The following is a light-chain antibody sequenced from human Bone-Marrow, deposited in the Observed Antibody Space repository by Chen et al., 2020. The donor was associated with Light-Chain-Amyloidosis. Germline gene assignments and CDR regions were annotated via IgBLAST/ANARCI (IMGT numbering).Light chain of an antibody. CDR3: SSYTSTSTLVV. CDR1: SSDVGGYNY. V-gene: IGLV2-14*01. Sequence: QSALTQPASVYGSPGQSITISCTGTSSDVGGYNYVSWYQHHPGKAPKLMIYEVITRPSGVSNRFAASKSGTTASLTISGLQAEDEAEYYCSSYTSTSTLVVFGGGTKLTVL. CDR2: EVI. J-gene: IGLJ2*01.